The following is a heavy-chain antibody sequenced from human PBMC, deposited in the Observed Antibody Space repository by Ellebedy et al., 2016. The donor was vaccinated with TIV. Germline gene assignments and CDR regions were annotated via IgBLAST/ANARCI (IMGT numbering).Heavy chain of an antibody. CDR3: ARSEYYGSGRYSREQLDY. CDR1: GYTFTTYY. CDR2: INPSGGST. Sequence: ASVKVSCKASGYTFTTYYMHWVRQAPGQGLEWMGIINPSGGSTNYAQKFKGIFTMTRDTSTNTVYMELSSLRSEDTAVYYCARSEYYGSGRYSREQLDYWGQGTLVTVSS. J-gene: IGHJ4*02. V-gene: IGHV1-46*01. D-gene: IGHD3-10*01.